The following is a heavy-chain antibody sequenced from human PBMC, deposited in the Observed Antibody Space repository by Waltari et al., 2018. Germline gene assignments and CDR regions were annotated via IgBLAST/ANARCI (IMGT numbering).Heavy chain of an antibody. CDR3: ARRSCNGECYAPYIY. J-gene: IGHJ4*02. CDR1: GYTFTDYH. Sequence: QVKLVQSGAEVTKPGASVKVSCKHSGYTFTDYHIHWVRQAPGQGLEWMGWINPKSGATYYAQTFQGWVTMTRDTSTSTVFMELSSLKSDDTAVYYCARRSCNGECYAPYIYWGQGTLVTVSS. CDR2: INPKSGAT. D-gene: IGHD2-8*01. V-gene: IGHV1-2*04.